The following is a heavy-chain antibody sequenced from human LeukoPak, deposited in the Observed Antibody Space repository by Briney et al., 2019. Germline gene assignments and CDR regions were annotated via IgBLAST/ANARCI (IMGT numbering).Heavy chain of an antibody. Sequence: GGSLRLSCTASGFTFGDYAMTWVRQAPGKGLEWVGFIRSKVYGGTPEYAASVKGRFTISRDNAKNSLYLQMNSLRAEDMALYYCAKGHYSSSSGGFDYWGQGTLVTVSS. J-gene: IGHJ4*02. CDR1: GFTFGDYA. CDR2: IRSKVYGGTP. V-gene: IGHV3-49*04. CDR3: AKGHYSSSSGGFDY. D-gene: IGHD6-6*01.